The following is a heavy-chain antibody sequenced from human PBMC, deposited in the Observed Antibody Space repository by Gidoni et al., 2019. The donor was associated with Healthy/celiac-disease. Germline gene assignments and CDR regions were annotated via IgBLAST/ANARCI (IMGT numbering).Heavy chain of an antibody. V-gene: IGHV1-69*01. CDR2: IIPIFGTA. CDR3: ASLVGATFSATPNYFDY. Sequence: QVQLVQSGAEVKKPGSSVKVSCKASGGTFSSYAISWVRQAPGQGLEWMGGIIPIFGTANYAQKFQGRVTITADESTSTAYMELSSLRSEDTAVYYCASLVGATFSATPNYFDYWGQGTLVTVSS. D-gene: IGHD1-26*01. J-gene: IGHJ4*02. CDR1: GGTFSSYA.